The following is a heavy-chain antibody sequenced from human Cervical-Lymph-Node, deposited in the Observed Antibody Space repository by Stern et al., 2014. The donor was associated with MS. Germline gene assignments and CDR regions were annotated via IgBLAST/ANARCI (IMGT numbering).Heavy chain of an antibody. CDR3: ARGDGSSWFPY. D-gene: IGHD6-13*01. V-gene: IGHV1-2*02. CDR2: INPNNGNT. Sequence: VQLVQSGAEVRESGDSVKVSCKTSGYTFTHNYIHWVRQAPGQGIEWLGWINPNNGNTKNTQKFQGRVTMTRDTSISTLYMELNRLTSDDTAVYYCARGDGSSWFPYWGQGTLVTVSS. CDR1: GYTFTHNY. J-gene: IGHJ4*02.